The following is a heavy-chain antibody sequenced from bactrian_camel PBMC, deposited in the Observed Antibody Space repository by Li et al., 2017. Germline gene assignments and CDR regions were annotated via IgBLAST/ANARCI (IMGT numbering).Heavy chain of an antibody. J-gene: IGHJ4*01. Sequence: VQLVESGGGSVQVGGSLRLSCAVSDNTVRFNNMAWFRQAPGKEREGVAHIYFLAGATHYVDSVKGRFTISQDTTENTLYLQMNSLSPEDTAIYYCAAEKAWGEWSLPNLWKYWGRGTQVTVS. V-gene: IGHV3S54*01. CDR2: IYFLAGAT. D-gene: IGHD2*01. CDR3: AAEKAWGEWSLPNLWKY. CDR1: DNTVRFNN.